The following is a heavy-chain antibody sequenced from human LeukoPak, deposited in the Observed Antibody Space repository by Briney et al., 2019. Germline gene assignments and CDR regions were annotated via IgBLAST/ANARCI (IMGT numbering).Heavy chain of an antibody. CDR2: INPNSDGT. CDR3: ARAMTTVVTPGGY. J-gene: IGHJ4*02. V-gene: IGHV1-2*02. CDR1: EYTFTGYY. Sequence: ASVKVSCKASEYTFTGYYMHWVRQAPGQGLEWMGWINPNSDGTNYAQKFQGRVTMTGDTSISTAYMELSKLRSDDTAVYYCARAMTTVVTPGGYWGQGTLVTVSS. D-gene: IGHD4-23*01.